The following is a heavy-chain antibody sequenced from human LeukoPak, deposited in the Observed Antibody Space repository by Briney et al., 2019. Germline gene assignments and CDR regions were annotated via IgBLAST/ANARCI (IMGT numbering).Heavy chain of an antibody. CDR1: GYTFTNYY. D-gene: IGHD1-26*01. V-gene: IGHV1-46*01. Sequence: ASVKVSCKASGYTFTNYYKHWVRQAPGQGLEWMGIINPSGGSTTYAQKFQDRVTMTRDTSTTTVYMELSSLRSEDTAVYYCARVSGSYVYFDYWGQGTPVTVSS. CDR3: ARVSGSYVYFDY. J-gene: IGHJ4*02. CDR2: INPSGGST.